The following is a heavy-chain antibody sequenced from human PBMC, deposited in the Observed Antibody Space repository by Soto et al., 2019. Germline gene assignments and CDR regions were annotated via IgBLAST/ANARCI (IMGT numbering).Heavy chain of an antibody. J-gene: IGHJ4*02. D-gene: IGHD6-19*01. V-gene: IGHV4-59*08. Sequence: SETLSLTCTVSGGSISSSYWSWIRQPPGKGLEWLAYIYDDGSANYNPSLKSRATISLDMSKNQFSLKLTSVTAADTAVYYCATGRSDSGWYEEHFWGRGTLVTVSS. CDR2: IYDDGSA. CDR1: GGSISSSY. CDR3: ATGRSDSGWYEEHF.